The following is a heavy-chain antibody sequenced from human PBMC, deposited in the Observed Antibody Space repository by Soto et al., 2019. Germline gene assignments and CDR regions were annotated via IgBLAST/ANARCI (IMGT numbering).Heavy chain of an antibody. V-gene: IGHV3-48*01. CDR2: ISSISNTI. CDR1: GFTFSTYS. CDR3: ARDRGCSGGICYRDLGY. Sequence: XSLRLSFAASGFTFSTYSMSLVRHSPGKGLEWVSYISSISNTIYYADSVKGRFTISRDNAKNSLYLHMNSLSAEETAVYYCARDRGCSGGICYRDLGYWGQGTLVTSPQ. J-gene: IGHJ4*02. D-gene: IGHD2-15*01.